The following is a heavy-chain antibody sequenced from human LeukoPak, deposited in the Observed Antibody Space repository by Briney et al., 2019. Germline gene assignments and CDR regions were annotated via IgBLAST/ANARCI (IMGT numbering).Heavy chain of an antibody. D-gene: IGHD3-10*01. V-gene: IGHV5-51*01. Sequence: GESLKISCKGSGDSFTSYWIGWVRQKPGKVLEWMGIIYPGDSDTRNSPSLQGQVIVSVDKSISTAYLQWSSLKASDTAMYYCARSSHYYYGSGPLPAYYFDYWGQGTLVTVSS. CDR2: IYPGDSDT. CDR3: ARSSHYYYGSGPLPAYYFDY. J-gene: IGHJ4*02. CDR1: GDSFTSYW.